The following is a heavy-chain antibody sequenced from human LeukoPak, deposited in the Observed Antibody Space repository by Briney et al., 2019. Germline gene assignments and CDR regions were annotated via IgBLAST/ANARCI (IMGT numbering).Heavy chain of an antibody. CDR1: GFTFSSYA. D-gene: IGHD1-26*01. V-gene: IGHV3-23*01. J-gene: IGHJ4*02. CDR2: ISGSGGST. CDR3: ARGRLVGATGGTS. Sequence: GGSLRLSCAASGFTFSSYAMSWVRQAPGKGLEWVSAISGSGGSTYYADSVKGRFTISRDNAKNSLYLQMNSLRAEDTAVYYCARGRLVGATGGTSWGQGTLVTVSS.